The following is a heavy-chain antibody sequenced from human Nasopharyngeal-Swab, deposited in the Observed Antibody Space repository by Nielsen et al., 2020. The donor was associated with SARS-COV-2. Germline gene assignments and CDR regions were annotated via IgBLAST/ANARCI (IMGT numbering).Heavy chain of an antibody. Sequence: GESLKISCAASGFTFSSYEMNWVRQAPGKGLVWVSRINSDGSSTSYADSVKGRFTISRDNAKNTLYLQMNSLRAEDTAVYYCARGRRSFPTDYWGQGTLVTVSS. CDR1: GFTFSSYE. CDR2: INSDGSST. V-gene: IGHV3-74*01. D-gene: IGHD1-1*01. CDR3: ARGRRSFPTDY. J-gene: IGHJ4*02.